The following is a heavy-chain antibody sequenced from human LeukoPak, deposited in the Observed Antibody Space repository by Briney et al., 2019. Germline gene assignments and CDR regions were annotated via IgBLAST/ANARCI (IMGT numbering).Heavy chain of an antibody. Sequence: GASVKVSCKASGYTFTSCGIIWVRQAPGQGLEWMGWISAYNGNTNYAQKLQGRVTMTTDRSTSTAYMELRSLRSDDTAVYYCARDRVYGDTFDYWGREPWSPSPQ. J-gene: IGHJ4*02. V-gene: IGHV1-18*01. CDR2: ISAYNGNT. CDR1: GYTFTSCG. D-gene: IGHD4-17*01. CDR3: ARDRVYGDTFDY.